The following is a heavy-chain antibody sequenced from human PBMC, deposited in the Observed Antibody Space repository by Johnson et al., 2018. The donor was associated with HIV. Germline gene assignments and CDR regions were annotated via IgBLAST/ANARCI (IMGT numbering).Heavy chain of an antibody. V-gene: IGHV3-7*01. CDR2: IKQDGSEK. D-gene: IGHD2-2*01. J-gene: IGHJ3*02. CDR1: GFTFSRYW. CDR3: ARNGLIPAAKGVAFDI. Sequence: VQLVESGGGLVQPGGSLRLSCVASGFTFSRYWMSWVRQAPGKGLEWVANIKQDGSEKYYVDSVKGRFTISRDNAKNSLYLQMNSLRAEDTAVYYCARNGLIPAAKGVAFDIWGQGTTVTVSS.